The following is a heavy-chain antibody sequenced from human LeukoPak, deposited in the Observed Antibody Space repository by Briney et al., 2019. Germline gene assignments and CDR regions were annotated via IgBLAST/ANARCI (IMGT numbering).Heavy chain of an antibody. CDR2: ISGSASST. CDR3: ARGVVVDY. D-gene: IGHD2-2*01. CDR1: GFTFSSYA. Sequence: GGSLRLSCAASGFTFSSYAMSWVRQAPGKGLEWVSAISGSASSTYYADSVKGRFTISRDNSRNTVYLQMNSLRAEDTAVYYCARGVVVDYWGQGTLVTVSS. J-gene: IGHJ4*02. V-gene: IGHV3-23*01.